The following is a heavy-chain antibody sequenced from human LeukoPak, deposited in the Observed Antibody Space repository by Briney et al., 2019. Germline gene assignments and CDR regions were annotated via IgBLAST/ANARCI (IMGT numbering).Heavy chain of an antibody. CDR3: ARHKEESGAYRPNDY. V-gene: IGHV4-59*08. J-gene: IGHJ4*02. CDR2: IYCTGST. CDR1: GGSISSLY. Sequence: SETLSLTCTVSGGSISSLYCSWIRQPPGKGLEWIGFIYCTGSTDYNPSLKSRVTMSVDTSKNQFSLKLSTVIAADTAVYHCARHKEESGAYRPNDYWGQGTLVAVSS. D-gene: IGHD1-1*01.